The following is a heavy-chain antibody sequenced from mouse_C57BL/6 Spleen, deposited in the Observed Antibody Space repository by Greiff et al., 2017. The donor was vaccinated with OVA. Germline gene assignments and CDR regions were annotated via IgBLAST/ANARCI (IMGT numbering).Heavy chain of an antibody. CDR3: ARDFTN. V-gene: IGHV5-4*01. CDR2: ISDGGSYT. J-gene: IGHJ2*01. CDR1: GFTFSSYA. Sequence: EVKLVESGGGLVKPGGSLKLSCAASGFTFSSYAMSWVRQTPEKRLEWVATISDGGSYTYYPDNVKGRFTISRDNAKNNLYLQMSHLKSEDTAMYYCARDFTNWGQSTTLTVSS.